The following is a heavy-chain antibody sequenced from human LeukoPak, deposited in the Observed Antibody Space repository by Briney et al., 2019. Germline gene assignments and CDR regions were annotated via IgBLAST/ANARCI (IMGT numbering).Heavy chain of an antibody. D-gene: IGHD7-27*01. J-gene: IGHJ3*02. CDR1: GGTFRSYT. Sequence: SVKVSCKASGGTFRSYTISWVRQAPGQGLEWMGGIIVIFGTANYAQKFQGRVTITADESTSTAYMELSSLRSEDTAVYYCARGPGRGFDIWGQRTMVTVSS. CDR2: IIVIFGTA. V-gene: IGHV1-69*13. CDR3: ARGPGRGFDI.